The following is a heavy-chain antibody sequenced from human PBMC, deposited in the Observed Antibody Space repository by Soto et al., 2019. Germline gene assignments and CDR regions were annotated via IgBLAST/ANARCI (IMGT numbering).Heavy chain of an antibody. CDR2: ISWDGTSP. D-gene: IGHD2-2*01. CDR3: AKGDGASYCSSTSCSIDY. V-gene: IGHV3-43*01. J-gene: IGHJ4*02. CDR1: GFTFDDYT. Sequence: EVQLVESGGVVVQLGGSLRLSCAASGFTFDDYTMHWVRQGPGKGLEWVSLISWDGTSPYYADSVKGRFTISRDNTKNSLYLQMNSLRPDDTALYYCAKGDGASYCSSTSCSIDYWGQGTLVTVS.